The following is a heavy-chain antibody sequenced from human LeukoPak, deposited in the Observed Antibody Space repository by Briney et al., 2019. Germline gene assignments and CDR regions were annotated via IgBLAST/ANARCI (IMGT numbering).Heavy chain of an antibody. CDR2: IYYSGST. J-gene: IGHJ4*02. V-gene: IGHV4-39*07. CDR3: ARGSSASGFDY. CDR1: GDSISSSSYY. Sequence: SETLSLTCTVSGDSISSSSYYWGWIHQPPGKGLEWIGNIYYSGSTYYNPSLKSRVTISVDTSKNQFSLKLSSVTAADTAVYYCARGSSASGFDYWGQGTLVTVSS. D-gene: IGHD6-19*01.